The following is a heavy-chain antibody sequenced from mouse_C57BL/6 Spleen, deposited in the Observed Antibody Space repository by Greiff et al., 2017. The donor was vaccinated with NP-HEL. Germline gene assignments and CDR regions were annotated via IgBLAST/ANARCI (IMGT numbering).Heavy chain of an antibody. CDR2: IFPGSGST. D-gene: IGHD1-1*01. CDR1: GYTFTDYY. V-gene: IGHV1-75*01. CDR3: ARGLLQKWFAY. J-gene: IGHJ3*01. Sequence: QVQLKQSGPELVKPGASVKISCKASGYTFTDYYINWVKQRPGQGLEWIGWIFPGSGSTYYNEKFKGKATLTVDKSYSTAYMLLSSLTSEDSAVYFCARGLLQKWFAYWGQGTLVTVSA.